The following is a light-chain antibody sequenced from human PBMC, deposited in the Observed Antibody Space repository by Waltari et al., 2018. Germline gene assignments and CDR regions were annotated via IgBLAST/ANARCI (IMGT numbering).Light chain of an antibody. Sequence: QAGLTQPPSVSKGLRQTVTLTCSGNSKNVGDEGAYWLQQHQGHPPKVLSYRNTHRPSGVSERFSASRSGNTASLTISGLQPEDEADYYCSAWDGSLNTWLFGGGTKLTVL. CDR2: RNT. CDR1: SKNVGDEG. V-gene: IGLV10-54*04. CDR3: SAWDGSLNTWL. J-gene: IGLJ3*02.